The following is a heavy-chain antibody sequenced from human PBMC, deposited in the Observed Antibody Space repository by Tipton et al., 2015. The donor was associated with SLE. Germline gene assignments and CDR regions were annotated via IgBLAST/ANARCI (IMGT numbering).Heavy chain of an antibody. CDR1: GGSISSGSSY. J-gene: IGHJ5*02. CDR2: IYTSGST. D-gene: IGHD3-3*01. Sequence: TLSLTCTVSGGSISSGSSYWSWIRQPAGKGLEWIGYIYTSGSTNYNPSLKSRVTISVDTSKNQFSLKLSSLTAADTAVYFCARSDDDFWSGQWAVNWFDTWRQGTLVTVSS. CDR3: ARSDDDFWSGQWAVNWFDT. V-gene: IGHV4-61*09.